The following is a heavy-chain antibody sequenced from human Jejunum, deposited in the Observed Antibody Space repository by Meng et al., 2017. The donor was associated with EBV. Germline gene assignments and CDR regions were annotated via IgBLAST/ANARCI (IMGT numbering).Heavy chain of an antibody. J-gene: IGHJ4*01. V-gene: IGHV1-18*01. D-gene: IGHD5-12*01. CDR3: ARDSSGYNANDKVSNY. Sequence: QVHLVQSEVEVTKPGASVKVSCKTSGYTFTRYGISWVRQAPGHGPEWMGWITVYNGNTNYAPRLQGRVTMTTDLSTSTAYMELRSLRSDDTAVYYCARDSSGYNANDKVSNYWGQGTLVTVSS. CDR1: GYTFTRYG. CDR2: ITVYNGNT.